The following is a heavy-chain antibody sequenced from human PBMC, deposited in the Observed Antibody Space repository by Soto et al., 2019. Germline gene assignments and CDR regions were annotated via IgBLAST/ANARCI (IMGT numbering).Heavy chain of an antibody. CDR3: ASGLGYKA. Sequence: QVQLQESGPGLVKPSQTLSLTCTVSGDSVSSSSYYWSWIRQHPGKGLEWIGYIHHSGTTYYNPSLKRRITVSGDTSKNQCSLRLSSVTAADTAVYYCASGLGYKAWGQGTLVTVSS. V-gene: IGHV4-31*03. CDR2: IHHSGTT. J-gene: IGHJ5*02. CDR1: GDSVSSSSYY. D-gene: IGHD5-12*01.